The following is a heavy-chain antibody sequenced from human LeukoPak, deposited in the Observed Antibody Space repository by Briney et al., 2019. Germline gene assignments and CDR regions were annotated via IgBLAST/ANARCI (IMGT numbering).Heavy chain of an antibody. D-gene: IGHD6-19*01. J-gene: IGHJ4*02. CDR3: ARVAVAGTLDFDY. V-gene: IGHV4-61*02. CDR2: IYTSGST. CDR1: GGSISSGDYY. Sequence: SETLSLTCTVSGGSISSGDYYWSWIRQPAGKGLEWIGRIYTSGSTNYNPSLKSRVTISVDTSKNQFSLKLSSVTAADTAVYYCARVAVAGTLDFDYWGQGTLVTVSS.